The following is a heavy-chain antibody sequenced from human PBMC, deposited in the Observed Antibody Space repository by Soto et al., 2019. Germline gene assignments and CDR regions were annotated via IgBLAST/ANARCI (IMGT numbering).Heavy chain of an antibody. J-gene: IGHJ6*03. V-gene: IGHV4-31*03. Sequence: SETLSLTCTVSGGSISSGGYYWSWIRQHPGKGLEWIGYIYYSGSTYYNPSLKSRVTISVDTSKNQFSLKLSSVTAADTAVYYCAALSDYGDYYYYYMDVWGKGTTVTVSS. CDR1: GGSISSGGYY. CDR3: AALSDYGDYYYYYMDV. D-gene: IGHD4-17*01. CDR2: IYYSGST.